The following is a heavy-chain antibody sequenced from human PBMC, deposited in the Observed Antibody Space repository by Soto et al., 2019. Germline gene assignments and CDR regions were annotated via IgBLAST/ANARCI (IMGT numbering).Heavy chain of an antibody. CDR1: GYTFTSYG. Sequence: ASVKVSCKASGYTFTSYGISWVRQAPGQGLEWMGWISAYNGNTNYAQKLQGRVTITTDTSTSTAYMELRSLRSDDTAVYYCARGYYDILTAYRPNWFDPWGQGTLVTVSS. CDR2: ISAYNGNT. J-gene: IGHJ5*02. D-gene: IGHD3-9*01. V-gene: IGHV1-18*04. CDR3: ARGYYDILTAYRPNWFDP.